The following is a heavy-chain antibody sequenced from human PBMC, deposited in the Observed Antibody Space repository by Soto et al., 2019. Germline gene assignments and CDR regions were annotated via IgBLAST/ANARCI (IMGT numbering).Heavy chain of an antibody. CDR1: GWSFSVYY. D-gene: IGHD6-13*01. CDR2: INHSGST. J-gene: IGHJ4*02. CDR3: ARGPNSISWDPFNQFDY. Sequence: PSETLSLTCAVYGWSFSVYYWSWIRQPPGKGLEWIGEINHSGSTNYNPSLKSRVTISVDTSKNQFSLKLSSVTAADTAVYYCARGPNSISWDPFNQFDYWGQGTLVTVSS. V-gene: IGHV4-34*01.